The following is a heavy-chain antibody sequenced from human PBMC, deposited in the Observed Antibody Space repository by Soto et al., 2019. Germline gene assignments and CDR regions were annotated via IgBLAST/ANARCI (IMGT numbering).Heavy chain of an antibody. J-gene: IGHJ4*02. CDR1: GGSLGDVY. D-gene: IGHD2-21*01. CDR2: ISTTGFT. CDR3: ARHGGDVVMVRD. V-gene: IGHV4-59*08. Sequence: QVKLQESGRGLVKPSETLSLSCTVSGGSLGDVYWTWIRQPPGKEMEWIGYISTTGFTNYSPSLKSRVTMSTDTSKNQFSLNLSSVTAADTAIDFCARHGGDVVMVRDWGQGIQVTVSS.